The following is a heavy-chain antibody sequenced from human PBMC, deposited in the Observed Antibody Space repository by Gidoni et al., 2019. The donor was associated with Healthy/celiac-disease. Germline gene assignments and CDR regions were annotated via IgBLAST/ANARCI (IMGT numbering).Heavy chain of an antibody. Sequence: QVQLVQSGAEVKKPGASVKVSCKASGYTFTSYGISWVRKAPGQGLEWMGWISAYNGNTNYAQKLQGRVTMTTDTSTSTAYMELRSLRSDDTAVYYCARVLVTHGDLFAEYLQHWGQGTLVTVSS. CDR1: GYTFTSYG. D-gene: IGHD4-17*01. V-gene: IGHV1-18*01. CDR3: ARVLVTHGDLFAEYLQH. CDR2: ISAYNGNT. J-gene: IGHJ1*01.